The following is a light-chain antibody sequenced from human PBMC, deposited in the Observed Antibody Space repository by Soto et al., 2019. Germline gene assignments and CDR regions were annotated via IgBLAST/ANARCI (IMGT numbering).Light chain of an antibody. CDR1: QSVTDK. CDR3: QQYKSWPIT. CDR2: AAS. Sequence: EVEMMKKPVTLSVSPGERATLSCRASQSVTDKLAWYQQKPGQSPRLLIFAASTRATGIPATFSGSGSGTEFTLTINSLQSEDFAVYYCQQYKSWPITFGQGTRLEIK. V-gene: IGKV3-15*01. J-gene: IGKJ5*01.